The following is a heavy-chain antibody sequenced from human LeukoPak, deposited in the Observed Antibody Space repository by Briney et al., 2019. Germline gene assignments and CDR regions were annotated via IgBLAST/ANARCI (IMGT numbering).Heavy chain of an antibody. CDR2: VNPSSGSA. CDR3: ARDWAHGSFDY. Sequence: SVQVSCQGCGYTLSGYSMHWLRQAPGQGPEGMGMVNPSSGSATYAQKFQGSVAMTRDTSTTTLCMELSSLRSEDTAVYYCARDWAHGSFDYWGQGTPVIVSS. D-gene: IGHD2/OR15-2a*01. V-gene: IGHV1-46*01. J-gene: IGHJ4*02. CDR1: GYTLSGYS.